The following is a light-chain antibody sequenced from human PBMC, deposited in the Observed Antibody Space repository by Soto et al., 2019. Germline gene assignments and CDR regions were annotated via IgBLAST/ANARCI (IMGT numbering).Light chain of an antibody. J-gene: IGLJ1*01. CDR1: SSDVGSYNF. Sequence: QSALTQPASVSGSPGQSITISCTRASSDVGSYNFVSWYQQHPGEVPKVLIYEVSKRPSGVSDRFSGSKSGNTASLTFSGLQAEDEADYYCCADAGRSTYVFGTGTKLTVL. CDR2: EVS. V-gene: IGLV2-23*02. CDR3: CADAGRSTYV.